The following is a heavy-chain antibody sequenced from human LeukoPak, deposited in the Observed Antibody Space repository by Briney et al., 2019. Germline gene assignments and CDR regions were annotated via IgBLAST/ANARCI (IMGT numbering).Heavy chain of an antibody. CDR2: ISGSGGST. D-gene: IGHD6-19*01. CDR3: ARRIAVAGRGFDY. V-gene: IGHV3-23*01. J-gene: IGHJ4*02. CDR1: GFTFSSYA. Sequence: GGSLRLSCAASGFTFSSYAMSWVRQAPGKGLEWVSAISGSGGSTYYADSVKGRFTISRDNSKNTLYLQMDSLRAEDTAVYYCARRIAVAGRGFDYWGQGTLVTVSS.